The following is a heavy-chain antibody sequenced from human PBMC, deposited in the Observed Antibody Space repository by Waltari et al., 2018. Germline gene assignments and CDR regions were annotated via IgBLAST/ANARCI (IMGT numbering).Heavy chain of an antibody. D-gene: IGHD2-21*02. J-gene: IGHJ4*02. CDR1: GFTVTNYY. CDR2: IYSAVTT. V-gene: IGHV3-53*01. Sequence: HLVESGGGLIQPGGSLRLSCAASGFTVTNYYMSCVRQAPGRGLECVSVIYSAVTTYYADSVKGRFTISIDTFRNTLYLQMDNLRPDDTAVYYCARGNTASLDYWGQGTLVTVSS. CDR3: ARGNTASLDY.